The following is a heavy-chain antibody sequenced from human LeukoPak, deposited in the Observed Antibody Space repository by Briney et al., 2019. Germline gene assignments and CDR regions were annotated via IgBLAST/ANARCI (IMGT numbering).Heavy chain of an antibody. CDR2: IWYDGSNK. J-gene: IGHJ6*02. Sequence: GGSLRLSCAASGLSFSSYGMHWVRQAPGKGLEWVALIWYDGSNKYYADSVKGRFTISRDNSKNTLYLQMNSLRAEDTAVYYCARVPVLQFPYYYYGMDVWGQGTTVTVSS. CDR1: GLSFSSYG. V-gene: IGHV3-33*01. D-gene: IGHD4-11*01. CDR3: ARVPVLQFPYYYYGMDV.